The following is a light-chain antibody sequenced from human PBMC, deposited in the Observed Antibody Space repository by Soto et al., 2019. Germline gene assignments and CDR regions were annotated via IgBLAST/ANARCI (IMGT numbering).Light chain of an antibody. Sequence: QSVLTQSPSESATPGQRVTISCSGSGSNIGTHAVNWYQQVPGTAPTLLIFRNHQRPSGVPDRFSGSKSGTSASLAISGPQSEDEADYYCAAWDDSLRAVVFGAGTKLTVL. CDR2: RNH. CDR3: AAWDDSLRAVV. J-gene: IGLJ2*01. CDR1: GSNIGTHA. V-gene: IGLV1-44*01.